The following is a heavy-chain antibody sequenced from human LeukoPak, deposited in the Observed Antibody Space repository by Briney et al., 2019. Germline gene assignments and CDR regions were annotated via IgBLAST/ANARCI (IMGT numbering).Heavy chain of an antibody. V-gene: IGHV4-34*01. CDR2: INHSGST. J-gene: IGHJ4*02. CDR1: GGSFSGYY. D-gene: IGHD5-12*01. CDR3: ATRTGYSGYY. Sequence: SETLSLTCAVYGGSFSGYYWSWIRQPPGKGLEWIGEINHSGSTNYNPSLKSRVTISVDTSKNQFSLKLSSVTAADTAAYYCATRTGYSGYYWGQGTLVTVSS.